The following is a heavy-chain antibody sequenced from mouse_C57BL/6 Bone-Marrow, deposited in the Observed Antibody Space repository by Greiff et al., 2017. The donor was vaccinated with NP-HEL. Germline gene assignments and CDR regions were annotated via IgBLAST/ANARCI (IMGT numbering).Heavy chain of an antibody. Sequence: EVQLQESGPGLVKPSQSLSLTCSVTGYSITSGYYWNWIRQFPGNQLEWMGYISYDGSNNYNPSLKNRISITRDTSKNQFFLKLNSVTTEDTATYYCARGWAWFAYWGQGTLVTVSA. D-gene: IGHD4-1*01. CDR1: GYSITSGYY. V-gene: IGHV3-6*01. CDR2: ISYDGSN. J-gene: IGHJ3*01. CDR3: ARGWAWFAY.